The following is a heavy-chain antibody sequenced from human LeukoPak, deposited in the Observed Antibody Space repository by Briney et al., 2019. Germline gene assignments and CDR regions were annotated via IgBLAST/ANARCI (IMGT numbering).Heavy chain of an antibody. CDR1: GFTFSSYW. CDR2: IWYDGSNK. Sequence: GGSLRLSCAASGFTFSSYWMSWVRQAPGKGLEWVAVIWYDGSNKYYADSVKGRFTISRDNSKNTLYLQMNSLRAEDTAVYYCARDLRVPAAISWFDPWGQGTLDTVSS. D-gene: IGHD2-2*01. J-gene: IGHJ5*02. CDR3: ARDLRVPAAISWFDP. V-gene: IGHV3-33*08.